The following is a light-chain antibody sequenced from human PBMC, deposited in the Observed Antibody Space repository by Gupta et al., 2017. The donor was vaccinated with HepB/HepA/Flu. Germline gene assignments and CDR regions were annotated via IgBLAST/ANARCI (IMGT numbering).Light chain of an antibody. CDR3: CSYTGDLDV. J-gene: IGLJ1*01. CDR2: EVS. Sequence: QSALPQPASVSGSPGQSIAISCTGTNSDVGGYNLVSWYQQYPGKAPKLMIYEVSKRPSGVSNRFSGSKSGNTASLTISGLQAEDEADYYCCSYTGDLDVFGTGTRVTVL. CDR1: NSDVGGYNL. V-gene: IGLV2-23*02.